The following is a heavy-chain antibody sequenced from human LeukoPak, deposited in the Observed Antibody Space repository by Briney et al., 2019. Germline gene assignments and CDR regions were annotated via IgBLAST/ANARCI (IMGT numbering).Heavy chain of an antibody. CDR3: ARVHYGSGEYYFDY. CDR1: AFIFSSYS. V-gene: IGHV3-21*01. CDR2: ISSSSSYI. J-gene: IGHJ4*02. Sequence: GGSLRLSCAASAFIFSSYSMNWVRQAPGKGLEWVSSISSSSSYIYYADSMKGRFTISRDNAKNSLYLQMNSLRAEDTAVYYCARVHYGSGEYYFDYWGQGTLVTVSS. D-gene: IGHD3-10*01.